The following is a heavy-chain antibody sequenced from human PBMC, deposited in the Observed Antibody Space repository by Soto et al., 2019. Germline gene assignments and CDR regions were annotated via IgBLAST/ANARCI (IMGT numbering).Heavy chain of an antibody. Sequence: SVKVSCKASGGTFSSYAISWVRQAPGQGLEWMGGIIPIFGTANYAQKFQGRVTITADKSTSTAYMELSSLRSEDTAVYYCARDDRKDIVVVPAAILAAYYYGMDVWGQGTTVTVS. V-gene: IGHV1-69*06. CDR3: ARDDRKDIVVVPAAILAAYYYGMDV. D-gene: IGHD2-2*02. CDR2: IIPIFGTA. CDR1: GGTFSSYA. J-gene: IGHJ6*02.